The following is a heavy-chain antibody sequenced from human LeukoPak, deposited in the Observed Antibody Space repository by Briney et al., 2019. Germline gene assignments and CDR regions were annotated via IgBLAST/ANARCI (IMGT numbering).Heavy chain of an antibody. CDR2: INAVNGNT. CDR3: ARDVGGSYIDY. D-gene: IGHD1-26*01. Sequence: ASVKVSCKASGYTFTNYGISWVRQAPGQRLEWMGWINAVNGNTKYSQKFQGRVTITRDTSASTAYMELSSLRSEDTAVYYCARDVGGSYIDYWGQGTLVTVSS. V-gene: IGHV1-3*01. J-gene: IGHJ4*02. CDR1: GYTFTNYG.